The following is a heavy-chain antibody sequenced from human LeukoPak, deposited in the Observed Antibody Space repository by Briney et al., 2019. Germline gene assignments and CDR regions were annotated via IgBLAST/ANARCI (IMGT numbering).Heavy chain of an antibody. D-gene: IGHD5-24*01. CDR1: GYTFTSYG. CDR2: ISGNNGNA. V-gene: IGHV1-18*01. J-gene: IGHJ4*02. CDR3: ARDGNRWPDF. Sequence: GASVTVSCKASGYTFTSYGISWVRQAPGQGLEWMGWISGNNGNANYAQKLQGRVTMTTDTSTSTAYMELRSLRSDDTAVYYCARDGNRWPDFWGQGTLVTVSS.